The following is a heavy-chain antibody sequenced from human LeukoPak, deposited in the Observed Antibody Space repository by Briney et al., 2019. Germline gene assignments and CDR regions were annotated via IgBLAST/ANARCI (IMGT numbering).Heavy chain of an antibody. D-gene: IGHD6-19*01. J-gene: IGHJ4*02. CDR3: ARRRIAVAGGDFDY. CDR2: IYYSGTT. CDR1: GGSISNSNYH. Sequence: SETLSLTCTVSGGSISNSNYHWGWIRQPPGKGLEWIGSIYYSGTTYYNPSLKSRVTISVDTSKNQFSLIPSSVTAADTAVYFCARRRIAVAGGDFDYWGQGTLVTVSS. V-gene: IGHV4-39*01.